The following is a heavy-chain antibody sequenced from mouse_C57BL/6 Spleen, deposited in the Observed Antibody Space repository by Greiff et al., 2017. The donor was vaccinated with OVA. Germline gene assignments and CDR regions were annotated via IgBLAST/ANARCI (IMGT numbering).Heavy chain of an antibody. CDR2: IDPANGNT. D-gene: IGHD1-1*01. CDR1: GFNIKNTY. CDR3: ARLAITTVVTTEYYYAMDY. J-gene: IGHJ4*01. Sequence: EVQLKQSVAELVRPGASVKLSCTASGFNIKNTYMHWVKQRPEQGLEWIGRIDPANGNTKYAPKFQGKATITADTSSNTAYLQLSSLTSEDTAIYYCARLAITTVVTTEYYYAMDYWGQGTSVTVSS. V-gene: IGHV14-3*01.